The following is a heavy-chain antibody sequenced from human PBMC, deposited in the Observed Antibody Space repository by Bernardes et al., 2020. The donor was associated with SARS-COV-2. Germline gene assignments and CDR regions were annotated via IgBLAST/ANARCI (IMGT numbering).Heavy chain of an antibody. Sequence: VGSLSLSCAASGFIFSSYVMSWVRQAPGKGLEWVSGISGSGGSTYYADSVKGRFTISRDNSKNTLYLQMNSLRAEDTAVDYCAKKGAVAGTVYYFDYWGQGTLVTVSS. CDR2: ISGSGGST. CDR1: GFIFSSYV. D-gene: IGHD6-19*01. CDR3: AKKGAVAGTVYYFDY. J-gene: IGHJ4*02. V-gene: IGHV3-23*01.